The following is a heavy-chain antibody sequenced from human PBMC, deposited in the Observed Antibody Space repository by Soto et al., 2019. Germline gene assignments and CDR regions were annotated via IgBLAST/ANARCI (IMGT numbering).Heavy chain of an antibody. CDR1: GYTFTSYA. Sequence: ASVKVSCKASGYTFTSYAMHWVRQAPGQRLEWMGWINAGNGNTKYSQKFQGRVTITRDTSASTAYMELSSLRSEDTAVYYCARDKRDNWNDVVWFYPWGQVTLVT. CDR2: INAGNGNT. J-gene: IGHJ5*02. D-gene: IGHD1-1*01. CDR3: ARDKRDNWNDVVWFYP. V-gene: IGHV1-3*01.